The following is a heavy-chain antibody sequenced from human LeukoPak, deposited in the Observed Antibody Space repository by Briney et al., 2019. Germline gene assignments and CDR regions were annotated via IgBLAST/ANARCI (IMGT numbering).Heavy chain of an antibody. J-gene: IGHJ4*02. D-gene: IGHD6-13*01. V-gene: IGHV4-34*01. CDR3: ARYSWYNTDFDY. Sequence: PSETLSLTCAVYGGSFSGYYWSWIRQPPGKGLEWIGEINHSGSTNYNPSLKSRVTISVDTSKNQFSLKLSSVTAADTAVYYCARYSWYNTDFDYWGQGTLVTVSS. CDR2: INHSGST. CDR1: GGSFSGYY.